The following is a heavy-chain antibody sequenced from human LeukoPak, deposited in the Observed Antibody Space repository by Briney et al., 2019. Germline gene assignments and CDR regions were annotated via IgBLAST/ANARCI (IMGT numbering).Heavy chain of an antibody. D-gene: IGHD6-6*01. CDR2: ILFDGSTK. J-gene: IGHJ4*02. Sequence: GGSLRLSCAASGFTFSDYGMHWVRQAPGKGLEWVAFILFDGSTKYYSDAVNGRFTISRDNSKNTLNLQMSSLRAEETGIYYCAKDVSTGTPCPTASSDWGQGTLVTVS. CDR3: AKDVSTGTPCPTASSD. CDR1: GFTFSDYG. V-gene: IGHV3-30*02.